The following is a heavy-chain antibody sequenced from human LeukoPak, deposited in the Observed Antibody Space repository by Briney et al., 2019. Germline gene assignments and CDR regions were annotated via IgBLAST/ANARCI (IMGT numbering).Heavy chain of an antibody. D-gene: IGHD3-10*01. CDR3: ARDPEVFRGGEIDNDH. Sequence: GGSLRLSCAASGFTFTNYWMTWARQAPGKGLEWVANIKQDGSVKYYADSMKGRFTVSRDNGDDSLSLHMNGLRVEDTATHFCARDPEVFRGGEIDNDHWGQGTLVIVSS. CDR2: IKQDGSVK. CDR1: GFTFTNYW. J-gene: IGHJ4*02. V-gene: IGHV3-7*01.